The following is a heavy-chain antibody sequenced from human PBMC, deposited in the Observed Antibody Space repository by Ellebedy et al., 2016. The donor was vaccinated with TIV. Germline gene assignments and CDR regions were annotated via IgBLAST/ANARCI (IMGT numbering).Heavy chain of an antibody. CDR1: GLTVTDAY. J-gene: IGHJ3*01. CDR2: ITPKSEGGTG. V-gene: IGHV3-15*01. CDR3: TPHWGFNF. Sequence: GGSLRLXXVASGLTVTDAYMYWVRQAPGKGLEWIGRITPKSEGGTGDYAAPVRGRFTVSRDESLNTLYLDMRSLKIEDTGTYYCTPHWGFNFWGQGTVATVSS. D-gene: IGHD3-16*01.